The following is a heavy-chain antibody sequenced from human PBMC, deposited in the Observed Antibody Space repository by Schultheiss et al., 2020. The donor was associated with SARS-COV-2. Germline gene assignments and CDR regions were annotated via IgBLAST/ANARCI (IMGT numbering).Heavy chain of an antibody. Sequence: GGSLRLSCAASGISFSSYAMNWVRQAPGKGLEWVANIKQDGSEKYYVDSVKGRFTNSRDNSKNTLSLQMNSLRVEDTAMYYCAKVVGMDVWGQGTTVTVSS. CDR1: GISFSSYA. CDR2: IKQDGSEK. CDR3: AKVVGMDV. J-gene: IGHJ6*02. V-gene: IGHV3-7*01.